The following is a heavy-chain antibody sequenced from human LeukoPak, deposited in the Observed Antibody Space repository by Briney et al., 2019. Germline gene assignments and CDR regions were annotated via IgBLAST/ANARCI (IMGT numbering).Heavy chain of an antibody. J-gene: IGHJ6*04. Sequence: TGGSLRLSCAASGFTFSNYIMHWVRQAPGKGLDWVAVIIENGSNQYYADSVKGRFTISRDNAKNSLYLQMNSLRAEDTAVYYCAELGITMIGGVWGKGTTVTISS. D-gene: IGHD3-10*02. CDR3: AELGITMIGGV. CDR2: IIENGSNQ. V-gene: IGHV3-30*04. CDR1: GFTFSNYI.